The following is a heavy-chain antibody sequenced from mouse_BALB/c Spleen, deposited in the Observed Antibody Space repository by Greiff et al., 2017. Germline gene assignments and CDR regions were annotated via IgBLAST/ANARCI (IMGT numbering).Heavy chain of an antibody. D-gene: IGHD2-4*01. J-gene: IGHJ4*01. Sequence: VQLQQSGPSLVKPSQTLSLTCSVTGDSITSGYWNWIRKFPGNKLEYMGYISYSGSTYYNPSLKSRISITRDTSKNQYYLQLNSVTTEDTATYYCARGDYDGHYYAMDYWGQGTSVTVSS. CDR2: ISYSGST. V-gene: IGHV3-8*02. CDR1: GDSITSGY. CDR3: ARGDYDGHYYAMDY.